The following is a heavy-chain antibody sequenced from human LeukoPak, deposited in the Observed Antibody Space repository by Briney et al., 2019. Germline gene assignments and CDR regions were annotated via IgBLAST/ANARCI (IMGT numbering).Heavy chain of an antibody. D-gene: IGHD3-22*01. CDR1: GYTFTGYF. CDR3: ARDNVPHYYDSSGSRYFQH. V-gene: IGHV1-2*02. CDR2: INPNSGDT. J-gene: IGHJ1*01. Sequence: GASVKVSCKTSGYTFTGYFMHWVRQAPGQGLQWMGWINPNSGDTNYAQKFQGRVTMTRDTSITTAYMELSRLRSDDTAVYYCARDNVPHYYDSSGSRYFQHWGQGTLVTVSS.